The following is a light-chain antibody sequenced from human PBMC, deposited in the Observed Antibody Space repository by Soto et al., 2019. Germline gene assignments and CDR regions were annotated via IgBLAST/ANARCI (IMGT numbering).Light chain of an antibody. CDR1: SSDVGGYNL. J-gene: IGLJ2*01. CDR2: EVS. CDR3: SSYAGSSTFVV. V-gene: IGLV2-23*02. Sequence: QSALTQPASVSGSPGQSITMSCTGTSSDVGGYNLVSWYQQHPGKAPKLMIYEVSKRPSGVSHRFSGSKSGNTASLTISGLQAEDEADYYCSSYAGSSTFVVFGGGTKVTVL.